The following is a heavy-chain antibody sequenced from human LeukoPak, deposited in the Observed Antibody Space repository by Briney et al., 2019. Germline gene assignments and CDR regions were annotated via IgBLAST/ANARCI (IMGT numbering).Heavy chain of an antibody. CDR3: ARESSSGWYDGWFDP. J-gene: IGHJ5*02. CDR2: ISYDGSNK. Sequence: PGKSLRLSCAASGFTFSGYPIHWVRQAPGKGLEWVAVISYDGSNKYYADSVKGRFTISRDNSKNTLYLQMNSLRAEDTAVYYCARESSSGWYDGWFDPWGQGTLVTVSS. V-gene: IGHV3-30-3*01. CDR1: GFTFSGYP. D-gene: IGHD6-19*01.